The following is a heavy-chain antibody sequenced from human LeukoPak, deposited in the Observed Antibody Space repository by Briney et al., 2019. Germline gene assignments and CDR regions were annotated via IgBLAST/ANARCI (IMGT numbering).Heavy chain of an antibody. Sequence: NPSGTLSLTCAVSGGSISSSNWWSWVRQPPGKGPEWIGEIYHSGSTNYNPSLKSRVTISVDKSKNQFSLKLSSVTAADTAVYYCAREVLVLRYFDYWGQGTLVTVSS. CDR3: AREVLVLRYFDY. CDR1: GGSISSSNW. V-gene: IGHV4-4*02. CDR2: IYHSGST. J-gene: IGHJ4*02. D-gene: IGHD3-9*01.